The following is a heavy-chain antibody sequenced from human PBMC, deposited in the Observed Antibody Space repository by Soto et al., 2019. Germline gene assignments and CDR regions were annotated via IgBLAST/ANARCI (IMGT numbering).Heavy chain of an antibody. CDR2: IYSGGST. J-gene: IGHJ4*02. D-gene: IGHD6-19*01. CDR1: GFTVSSNY. Sequence: GGSLRLSCAASGFTVSSNYMSWVRQAPGKGLECVSVIYSGGSTYYADSEKGRFTISRDNTKNTLYLQMNSMRAEDTAVYYCARVPDSGSNYFDYWGQGTLVTVSS. CDR3: ARVPDSGSNYFDY. V-gene: IGHV3-53*01.